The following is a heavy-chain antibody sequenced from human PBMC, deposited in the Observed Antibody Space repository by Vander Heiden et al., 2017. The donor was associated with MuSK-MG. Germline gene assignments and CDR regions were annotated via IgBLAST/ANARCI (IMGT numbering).Heavy chain of an antibody. V-gene: IGHV3-7*03. CDR2: IKQDGSVK. CDR3: ARIGYSSSGFDY. Sequence: EVQLVESGGGLVQPGGSLRLSCAASGFIFSNYWMSWVRQAPGKGLEWVANIKQDGSVKYYVDSLKGRFTISRDNAKNSVYLQMNSLRAEDTAVYYCARIGYSSSGFDYWGQGTLVIVSS. D-gene: IGHD6-13*01. CDR1: GFIFSNYW. J-gene: IGHJ4*02.